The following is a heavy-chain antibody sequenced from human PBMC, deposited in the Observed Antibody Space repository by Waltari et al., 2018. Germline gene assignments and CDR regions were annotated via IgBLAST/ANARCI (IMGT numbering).Heavy chain of an antibody. V-gene: IGHV7-4-1*02. J-gene: IGHJ5*01. CDR2: INTKTGDP. CDR3: ARDALEYCYSDPCYGGWFDS. CDR1: GYNFINFA. D-gene: IGHD3-16*02. Sequence: QVQLDQSGSELKHPGASVKISFTASGYNFINFAVNWVCQVPGQGLEWMGWINTKTGDPAYAQGFTGRFVFSSDTSVRTAYLQISNLKIEDTAVYYCARDALEYCYSDPCYGGWFDSWGQGTLVTVSA.